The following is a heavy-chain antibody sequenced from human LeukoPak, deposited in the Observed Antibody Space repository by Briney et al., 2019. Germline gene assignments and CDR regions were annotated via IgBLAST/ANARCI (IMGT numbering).Heavy chain of an antibody. D-gene: IGHD2-21*01. J-gene: IGHJ3*02. Sequence: GGSLRLSCAASGFTFSNYPMHWVRQAPGKGLECVAVISHDGGKRYYADSVRGRFTISRDSSKNTLYLEVNSLRAEDTAVYYCAREGYYAFDIWGQGTMVTVSP. CDR2: ISHDGGKR. CDR3: AREGYYAFDI. V-gene: IGHV3-30-3*01. CDR1: GFTFSNYP.